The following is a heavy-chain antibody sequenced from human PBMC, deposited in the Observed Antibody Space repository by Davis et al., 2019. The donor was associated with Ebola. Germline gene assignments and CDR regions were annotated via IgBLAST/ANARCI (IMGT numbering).Heavy chain of an antibody. J-gene: IGHJ4*02. V-gene: IGHV3-13*01. D-gene: IGHD3-10*01. CDR1: GFTFSSYD. CDR2: IGTAGDT. Sequence: GESLKISCAAPGFTFSSYDMHWVRQATGKGLEWVSAIGTAGDTYYPGSVKGRFTISREKAKNSLYLQMNSLRGEDTAVYYCARAGFGEIYFDYWGQGTLVTVSS. CDR3: ARAGFGEIYFDY.